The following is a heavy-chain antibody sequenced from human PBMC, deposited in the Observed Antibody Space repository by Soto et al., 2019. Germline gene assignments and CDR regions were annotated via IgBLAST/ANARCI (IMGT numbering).Heavy chain of an antibody. CDR1: GYTFTGYY. CDR2: INPNSGGT. CDR3: ARHHGPYVRLGPYGAYYCGMDV. D-gene: IGHD3-16*01. V-gene: IGHV1-2*02. Sequence: GASVKVSCKASGYTFTGYYMHWVRQAPGQGLEWMGWINPNSGGTNYAQKFQGRVTMTRDTSISTAYMELSRLRSDDTAVYYCARHHGPYVRLGPYGAYYCGMDVWGQGTT. J-gene: IGHJ6*01.